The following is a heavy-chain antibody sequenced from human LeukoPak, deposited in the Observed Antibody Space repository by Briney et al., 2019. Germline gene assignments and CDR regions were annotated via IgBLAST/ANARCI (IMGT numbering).Heavy chain of an antibody. CDR2: ISGSGGST. D-gene: IGHD4-23*01. CDR3: AKDRQTVVTPRGQAIGSGYFDY. CDR1: GFTFSSYA. V-gene: IGHV3-23*01. Sequence: PGGSLRLSCAASGFTFSSYAMSWVRQAPGKRLEWVSAISGSGGSTYYADSVKGRFTISRDNSKNTLYLQMNSLRAEDTAVYYCAKDRQTVVTPRGQAIGSGYFDYWGLGILVTVSS. J-gene: IGHJ4*02.